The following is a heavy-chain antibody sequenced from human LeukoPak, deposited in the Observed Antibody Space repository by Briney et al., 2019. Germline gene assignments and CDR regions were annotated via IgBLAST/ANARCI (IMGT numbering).Heavy chain of an antibody. CDR1: GYTFTSYG. CDR2: ISAYNGNT. CDR3: ARGSYYDSTDAFDI. J-gene: IGHJ3*02. D-gene: IGHD3-22*01. V-gene: IGHV1-18*01. Sequence: GASVKVSCKASGYTFTSYGISWVRQAPGQGLEWMGWISAYNGNTNYAQKVQGRVTMTTDTSTSTAYMELRSLRSDDTAIYYCARGSYYDSTDAFDIWGQGTMVTVSS.